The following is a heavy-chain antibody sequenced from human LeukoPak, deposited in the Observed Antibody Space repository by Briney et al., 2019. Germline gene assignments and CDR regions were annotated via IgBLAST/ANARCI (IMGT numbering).Heavy chain of an antibody. V-gene: IGHV3-21*01. CDR3: ASRNQYCGGDCFWAFDI. Sequence: PGGSLRLSCGVAGFTFSRYSMNWVRQAPGKGLEWDSSISSSGSYIYYADSVKGRLTISRDNAKNSLYLQMNSLRAEDTAVYYCASRNQYCGGDCFWAFDIWGRGTMVTVSS. CDR1: GFTFSRYS. J-gene: IGHJ3*02. CDR2: ISSSGSYI. D-gene: IGHD2-21*02.